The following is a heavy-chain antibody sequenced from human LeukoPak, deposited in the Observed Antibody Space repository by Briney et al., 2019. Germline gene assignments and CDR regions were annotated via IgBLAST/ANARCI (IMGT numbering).Heavy chain of an antibody. J-gene: IGHJ4*02. CDR3: ARDLGAYNWNYWDY. V-gene: IGHV3-53*01. CDR1: RFTVSSNY. D-gene: IGHD1-20*01. CDR2: ICSGGST. Sequence: GGSLRLSCAASRFTVSSNYISWVRAAPGRGLERVSVICSGGSTYYADSVEGRFTISRDNTKNTLYLQKNSLIAEDTAVYYCARDLGAYNWNYWDYWGQGTLVTVSS.